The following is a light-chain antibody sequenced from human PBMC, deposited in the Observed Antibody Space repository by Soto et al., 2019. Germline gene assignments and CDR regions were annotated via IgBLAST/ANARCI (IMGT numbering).Light chain of an antibody. Sequence: QSALTQPASVSGSPGQSITISCSGTSSDLGAYDHVAWYQQCTGKYPKLMIYSVSNRPSGVSNRFSGSKSGNTASLTISGLQAEDEADYYCISYAVSRSYVFGAGTKVADL. CDR1: SSDLGAYDH. J-gene: IGLJ1*01. V-gene: IGLV2-14*01. CDR2: SVS. CDR3: ISYAVSRSYV.